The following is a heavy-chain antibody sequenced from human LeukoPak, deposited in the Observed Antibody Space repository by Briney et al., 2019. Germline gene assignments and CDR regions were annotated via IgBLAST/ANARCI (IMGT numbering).Heavy chain of an antibody. CDR1: GASTDRRVSTNSYY. D-gene: IGHD3-22*01. J-gene: IGHJ4*02. CDR3: ATNSSGSALDY. V-gene: IGHV4-61*05. Sequence: SETLSLTCTVSGASTDRRVSTNSYYWSWIRQFPGKGLEWIGNIYNIGSVTYKPSLRSRVTMSIDMSKKQLSLRLTSVTAADTAIYFCATNSSGSALDYWGQGILVTVSS. CDR2: IYNIGSV.